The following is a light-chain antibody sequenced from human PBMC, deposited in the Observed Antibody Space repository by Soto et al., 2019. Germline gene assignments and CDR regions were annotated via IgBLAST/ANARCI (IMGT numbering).Light chain of an antibody. CDR2: VSS. CDR1: QNIDTY. CDR3: QQSYSTPHT. J-gene: IGKJ2*01. Sequence: DIQMTQSPSSLSAFVGDRVTISCRASQNIDTYLHWYQQKPGKAPKVLIYVSSNLHSGVPSRFSGSGSGTDFTLTINSPQPEDFGTYYCQQSYSTPHTFGQGTKLQIK. V-gene: IGKV1-39*01.